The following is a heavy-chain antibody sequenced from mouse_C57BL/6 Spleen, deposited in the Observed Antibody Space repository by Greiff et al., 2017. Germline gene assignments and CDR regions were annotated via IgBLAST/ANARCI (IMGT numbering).Heavy chain of an antibody. V-gene: IGHV7-3*01. J-gene: IGHJ4*01. CDR2: IRNKANGYTT. Sequence: EVHVVQSGGGLVQPGASLSLSCAASGFTFTDYYMSWVRQPPGKALEWLGFIRNKANGYTTEYSASVKGRFTISRYNSQSILYLQMNALRAEDSATYYCARYMDDWGQGTTVTVSS. CDR3: ARYMDD. CDR1: GFTFTDYY.